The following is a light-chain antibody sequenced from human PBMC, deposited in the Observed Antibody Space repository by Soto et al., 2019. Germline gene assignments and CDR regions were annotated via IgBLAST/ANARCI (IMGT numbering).Light chain of an antibody. V-gene: IGLV2-8*01. CDR2: EVS. J-gene: IGLJ1*01. Sequence: QSVLTQPPSASGSPGQSVTISCTGTSSDVGGYNYVSWYQQHPGKAPTLMIYEVSKRPSGVPDRFSGSKSGNTASLTVSGLQAEDEADYYCSSYAGSNNSYVFGTGTKVTVL. CDR1: SSDVGGYNY. CDR3: SSYAGSNNSYV.